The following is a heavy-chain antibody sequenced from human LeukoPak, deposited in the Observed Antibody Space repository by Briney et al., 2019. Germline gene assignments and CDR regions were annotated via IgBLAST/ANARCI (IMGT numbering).Heavy chain of an antibody. CDR2: ISSSGSTI. CDR3: AREGSGEFADI. Sequence: QSGGSLRLSCAASGFTFSSYEMNWVRQAPGKGLEWVSYISSSGSTIYYADSVKGRFTISRDNAKNSLYLQMNSLRAEDTAVYYCAREGSGEFADIWGQGTMVTVSS. V-gene: IGHV3-48*03. D-gene: IGHD3-10*01. CDR1: GFTFSSYE. J-gene: IGHJ3*02.